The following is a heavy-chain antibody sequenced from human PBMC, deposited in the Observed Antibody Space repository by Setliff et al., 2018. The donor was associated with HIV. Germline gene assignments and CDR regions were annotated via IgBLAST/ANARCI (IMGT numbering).Heavy chain of an antibody. CDR1: GVTFSSYA. CDR3: ARVNHGGKDAFDI. D-gene: IGHD1-26*01. V-gene: IGHV3-23*03. Sequence: GGSLRLSCAASGVTFSSYAMSWVRQAPGKGLEWVSVIYRGGSRTYCADSAKGRFTISRGNSENTLYLQINSLRAEDTAVYYCARVNHGGKDAFDIWGQGTMVTVSS. CDR2: IYRGGSRT. J-gene: IGHJ3*02.